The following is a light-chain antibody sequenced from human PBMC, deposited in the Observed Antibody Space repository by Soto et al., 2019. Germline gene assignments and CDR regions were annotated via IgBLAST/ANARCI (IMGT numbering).Light chain of an antibody. Sequence: DIQMTQSPSSLSASVGDRVTITCRASQSISSYLNWYQQKPGKAPNLLIYDASSLQSGVPSRFSGSGAGTDFSLTISSLQHEDFATYYCQQTYSTPRWTFGQGTKVEIK. J-gene: IGKJ1*01. CDR1: QSISSY. CDR3: QQTYSTPRWT. V-gene: IGKV1-39*01. CDR2: DAS.